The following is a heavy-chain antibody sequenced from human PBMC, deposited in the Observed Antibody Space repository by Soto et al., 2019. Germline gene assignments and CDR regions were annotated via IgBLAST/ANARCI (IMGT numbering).Heavy chain of an antibody. CDR3: AGWDY. V-gene: IGHV3-23*01. Sequence: EVQLLESGGGLVQPGGSLRLSCAASGFTFSSYAMHWVRQAPGKGLEWVSTTSNTYSTYYADSVKGRFTISRDHSKNTLFLQMNSLRAEDTAVYYCAGWDYWGQGTLVTVSS. CDR2: TSNTYST. J-gene: IGHJ4*02. CDR1: GFTFSSYA.